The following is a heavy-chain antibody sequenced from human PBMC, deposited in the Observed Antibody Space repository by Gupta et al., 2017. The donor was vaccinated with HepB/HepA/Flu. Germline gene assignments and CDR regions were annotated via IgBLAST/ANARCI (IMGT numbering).Heavy chain of an antibody. CDR3: AKATANCGGEYGCGAFDL. CDR2: ISYDGINK. J-gene: IGHJ3*01. CDR1: GFTFSNYG. Sequence: QVQLVESGGGVVQPGRTLRLSCAAAGFTFSNYGMHWVRRAPGKGLEWVAVISYDGINKYYVDSVKGRFTVSRDNSENTLYLQMNSLRAEDTALYYCAKATANCGGEYGCGAFDLWGQGTMVTVSS. D-gene: IGHD2-21*01. V-gene: IGHV3-30*18.